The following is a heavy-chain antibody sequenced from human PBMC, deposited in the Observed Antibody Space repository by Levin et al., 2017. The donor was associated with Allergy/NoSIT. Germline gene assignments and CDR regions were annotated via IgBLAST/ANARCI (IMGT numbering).Heavy chain of an antibody. CDR3: VRELWFGESTLYYGMDV. Sequence: RPSETLSLTCSVSGFFITTGYYWGWIRQSPGKGLEWIGSIYHTGSTYYNPSLKSRVTVSVDTSKNQLSLNLNSVTAADTAVYYCVRELWFGESTLYYGMDVWGQGTTVTVSS. D-gene: IGHD3-10*01. CDR1: GFFITTGYY. V-gene: IGHV4-38-2*02. CDR2: IYHTGST. J-gene: IGHJ6*02.